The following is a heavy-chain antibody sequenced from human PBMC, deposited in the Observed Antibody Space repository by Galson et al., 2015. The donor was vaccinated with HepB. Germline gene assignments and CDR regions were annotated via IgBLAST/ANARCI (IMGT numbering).Heavy chain of an antibody. CDR3: ARVRDDYGDPAQFDY. D-gene: IGHD4-17*01. CDR2: IIPIFGIA. V-gene: IGHV1-69*13. Sequence: SVKVSCKASGGTFSSYAISWVRQAPGQGLEWMGGIIPIFGIANYAQKFQGRVTITADESTSTAYMELSSLRSEGTAVYYCARVRDDYGDPAQFDYWGQGTLVTVSS. CDR1: GGTFSSYA. J-gene: IGHJ4*02.